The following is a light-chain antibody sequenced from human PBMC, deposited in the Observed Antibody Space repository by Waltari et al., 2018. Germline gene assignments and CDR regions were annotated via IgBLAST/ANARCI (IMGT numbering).Light chain of an antibody. V-gene: IGKV3-11*01. J-gene: IGKJ4*01. CDR1: PLFTNY. CDR3: QQRRDWPLT. Sequence: IVLTQSPAILSLSPGERASLSCRLSPLFTNYLAWYPQKPGQAPRLLIYDTANRATGIPARLSGSGFGTDFTLTISSLEPEDFAIYYCQQRRDWPLTFGGGTKVEIK. CDR2: DTA.